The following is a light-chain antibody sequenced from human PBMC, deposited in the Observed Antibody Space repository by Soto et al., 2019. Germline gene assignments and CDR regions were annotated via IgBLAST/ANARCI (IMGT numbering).Light chain of an antibody. CDR2: AFT. V-gene: IGLV1-40*01. J-gene: IGLJ3*02. CDR3: QSYDIRLSGWV. CDR1: SSNIGAGYD. Sequence: QSVLTQPPSVSGAPGQRVSISCTWTSSNIGAGYDVHWYQKGLHTAPKLVIYAFTERPSGVPARFSGSRSASSASLAVTGLQAEDEADYYCQSYDIRLSGWVFGGGTKLPS.